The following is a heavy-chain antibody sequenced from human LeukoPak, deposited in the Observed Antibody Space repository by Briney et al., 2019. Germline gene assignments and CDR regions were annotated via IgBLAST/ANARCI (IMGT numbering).Heavy chain of an antibody. V-gene: IGHV3-23*01. CDR1: GFTFSSYS. CDR3: AIGQSFPHQDAFDI. J-gene: IGHJ3*02. Sequence: GGSLRLSCTASGFTFSSYSMSWVRQAPGKGLEWVSTVSGSGDTTYYADSVRGRFTISRDNSKNTLYLQMNNLRADDTAVYYCAIGQSFPHQDAFDIWGQGTMVTVSS. D-gene: IGHD1-26*01. CDR2: VSGSGDTT.